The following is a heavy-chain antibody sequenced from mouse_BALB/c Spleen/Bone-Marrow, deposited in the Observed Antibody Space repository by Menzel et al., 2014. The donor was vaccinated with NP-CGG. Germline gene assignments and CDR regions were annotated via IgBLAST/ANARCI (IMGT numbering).Heavy chain of an antibody. CDR1: GFNIKDTY. Sequence: EVQLQQSGAELVKPGASVKLSCTASGFNIKDTYIHWVKQRPEQGLEWIGRIDPANGNTKYDPKFQGKATITADTSSNTGLLQLSSLASEDPAVYYCGRYPCGNFDYWGQGTTLTVSS. V-gene: IGHV14-3*02. J-gene: IGHJ2*01. D-gene: IGHD1-1*02. CDR2: IDPANGNT. CDR3: GRYPCGNFDY.